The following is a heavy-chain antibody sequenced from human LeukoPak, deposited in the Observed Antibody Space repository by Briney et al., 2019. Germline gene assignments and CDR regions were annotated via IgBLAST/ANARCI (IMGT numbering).Heavy chain of an antibody. J-gene: IGHJ5*02. CDR2: IYTSGST. D-gene: IGHD1-7*01. Sequence: SETLSLTCTVSGGSISSSSYYWGWIRQPAGKGLEWIGRIYTSGSTNYNPSLKSRFTISVGTSKNQVSLKLSSVTAADTAVDICAGHQSGTMYASWGQGTLVTVS. CDR1: GGSISSSSYY. CDR3: AGHQSGTMYAS. V-gene: IGHV4-61*02.